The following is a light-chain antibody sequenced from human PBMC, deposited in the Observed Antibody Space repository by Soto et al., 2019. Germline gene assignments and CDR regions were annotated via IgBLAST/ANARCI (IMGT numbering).Light chain of an antibody. CDR1: RSDVGAYNY. CDR3: SSYTKSDSWV. CDR2: DVS. V-gene: IGLV2-14*03. Sequence: QSALTQPASVSGSPGQSITISCTGTRSDVGAYNYVSWYQQHPGKAPKFIIYDVSNRPSGISDRFSGSKSGNTASLTISGLQAEDEADYYCSSYTKSDSWVFGGGTKLT. J-gene: IGLJ3*02.